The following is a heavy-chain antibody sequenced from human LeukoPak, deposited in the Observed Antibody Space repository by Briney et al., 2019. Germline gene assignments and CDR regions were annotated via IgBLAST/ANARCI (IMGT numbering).Heavy chain of an antibody. CDR1: GYSISSGYY. Sequence: SETLSLTCTVSGYSISSGYYWGWIRQPPGKGLEWIGSIYHSGSTYYNPSLKSRVTISVDTSKNQFSLKLSSVTAADTAVYYCARDLGETAAGIEDDYWGQGTLVTVSS. D-gene: IGHD6-13*01. CDR2: IYHSGST. J-gene: IGHJ4*02. V-gene: IGHV4-38-2*02. CDR3: ARDLGETAAGIEDDY.